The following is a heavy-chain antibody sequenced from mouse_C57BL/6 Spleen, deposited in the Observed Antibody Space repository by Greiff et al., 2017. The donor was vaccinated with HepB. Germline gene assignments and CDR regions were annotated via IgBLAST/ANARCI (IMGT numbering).Heavy chain of an antibody. CDR1: GYTFTSYW. CDR2: IDPSDSYT. V-gene: IGHV1-50*01. CDR3: ARWNYDYDWYFDV. D-gene: IGHD2-4*01. J-gene: IGHJ1*03. Sequence: VKQSCKASGYTFTSYWMQWVKQRPGQGLEWIGEIDPSDSYTNYNQKFKGKATLTVDTSSSTAYMQLSSLTSEDSAVYYCARWNYDYDWYFDVWGTGTTVTVSS.